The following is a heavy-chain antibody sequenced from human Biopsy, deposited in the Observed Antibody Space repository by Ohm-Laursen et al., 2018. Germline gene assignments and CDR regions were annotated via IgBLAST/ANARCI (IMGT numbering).Heavy chain of an antibody. J-gene: IGHJ4*02. CDR2: IYHSGTT. V-gene: IGHV4-31*03. D-gene: IGHD1-26*01. Sequence: TLSLTCTVSGVSISVDGYYWAWIRQLPEKGLDWIGYIYHSGTTYYNPSLKGRLTMSVDTSKNEFSLRLRSVTAADTAVYFCATFRASWDTTQGGDYWGQGTLVTVSS. CDR3: ATFRASWDTTQGGDY. CDR1: GVSISVDGYY.